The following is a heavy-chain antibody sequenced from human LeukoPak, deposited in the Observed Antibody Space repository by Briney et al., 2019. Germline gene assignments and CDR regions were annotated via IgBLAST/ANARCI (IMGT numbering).Heavy chain of an antibody. D-gene: IGHD1-14*01. Sequence: KSGGSLSLSCVGSGFSFSSFWMTWVRQAPGKGLEWVSSISSSSSYIYYADSVKGRFTISRDNAKNSLYLQMNSLRAEDTAVYYCARDNFQEPGYFDYWGQGTLVTVSS. CDR3: ARDNFQEPGYFDY. J-gene: IGHJ4*02. V-gene: IGHV3-21*01. CDR2: ISSSSSYI. CDR1: GFSFSSFW.